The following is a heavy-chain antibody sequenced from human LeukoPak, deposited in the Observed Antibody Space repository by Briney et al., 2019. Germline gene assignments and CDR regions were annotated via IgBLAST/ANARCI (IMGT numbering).Heavy chain of an antibody. CDR1: GFTFSSYA. J-gene: IGHJ4*02. CDR3: AKDRYDFWSGYSHFDY. V-gene: IGHV3-23*01. D-gene: IGHD3-3*01. Sequence: GGSQRLSCAASGFTFSSYAMSWVRQAPGKGLEWVSANSGSGGSTYYADSVKGRFTISRDNSKNTLYLQMNSLRAEDTAVYYCAKDRYDFWSGYSHFDYWGQGTLVTVSS. CDR2: NSGSGGST.